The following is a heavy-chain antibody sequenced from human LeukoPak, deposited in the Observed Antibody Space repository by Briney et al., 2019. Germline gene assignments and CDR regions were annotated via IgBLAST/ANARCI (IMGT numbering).Heavy chain of an antibody. CDR1: GYTFTSYG. V-gene: IGHV1-18*01. J-gene: IGHJ3*02. CDR2: IIAYNGNT. D-gene: IGHD2-8*01. Sequence: ASVKVSCKASGYTFTSYGISWVRQAPGKGREGMGWIIAYNGNTNYAQKLQGRVTMTTDTSTSTAYMELGSLRSDDTAVYYCARHIVLMVYAIDAFDIWGQGTMVTVSS. CDR3: ARHIVLMVYAIDAFDI.